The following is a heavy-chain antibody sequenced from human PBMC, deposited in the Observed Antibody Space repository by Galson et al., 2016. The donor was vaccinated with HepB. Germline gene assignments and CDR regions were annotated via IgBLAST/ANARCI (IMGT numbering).Heavy chain of an antibody. CDR2: IGWNSGNI. V-gene: IGHV3-9*01. CDR1: GFTFKDYA. J-gene: IGHJ6*04. D-gene: IGHD2-2*01. Sequence: SLRLSCAASGFTFKDYAMHWVRQAPGKGLGWVSGIGWNSGNIGYADSVKGRFTISRDNAKKSLYLQMDSLRAEDTALYYCAKGQTSTRYGMDVWGKGTTVTVSP. CDR3: AKGQTSTRYGMDV.